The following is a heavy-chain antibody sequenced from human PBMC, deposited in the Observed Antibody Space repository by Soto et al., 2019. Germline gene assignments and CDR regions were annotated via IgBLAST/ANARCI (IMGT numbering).Heavy chain of an antibody. J-gene: IGHJ4*01. CDR2: INHSGST. D-gene: IGHD6-13*01. Sequence: SETLSLTCAVYGGSFSGYYWSWIRQPPGKGLEWIGEINHSGSTNYNPSLKRRVTISVDTSKNQFSLKLSSVTAADTAVYYCASLIAAAGIDYWGHGTLVTVSS. CDR3: ASLIAAAGIDY. V-gene: IGHV4-34*01. CDR1: GGSFSGYY.